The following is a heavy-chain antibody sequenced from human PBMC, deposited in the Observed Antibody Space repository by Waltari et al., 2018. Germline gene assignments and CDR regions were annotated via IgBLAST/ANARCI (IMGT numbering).Heavy chain of an antibody. CDR3: AKDRRYISSWSTVFDI. Sequence: EVQLLESGGGLVQPGGSLRLSCAASGFTISSYAMNWVRQAPGKGVEWVSGIRVSGGGTYYADSVKGRFTISRDNSKNTLYLQMNSLRAGDTAVYYCAKDRRYISSWSTVFDIWGQGTMVTVSS. CDR2: IRVSGGGT. D-gene: IGHD6-13*01. CDR1: GFTISSYA. V-gene: IGHV3-23*01. J-gene: IGHJ3*02.